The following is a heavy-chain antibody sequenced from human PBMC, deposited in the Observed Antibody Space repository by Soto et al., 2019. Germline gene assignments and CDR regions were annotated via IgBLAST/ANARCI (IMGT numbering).Heavy chain of an antibody. CDR1: GGSISSYY. V-gene: IGHV4-59*01. CDR3: ARVLDTAMDETIFDY. D-gene: IGHD5-18*01. J-gene: IGHJ4*02. CDR2: IYYSGST. Sequence: SETLSLTCTVSGGSISSYYWSWIRQPPGKGQEWFGYIYYSGSTNYNPSLKSRVTISVDTSKNQFSLKLSSVTAADTAVYYCARVLDTAMDETIFDYWGQGTLVTVSS.